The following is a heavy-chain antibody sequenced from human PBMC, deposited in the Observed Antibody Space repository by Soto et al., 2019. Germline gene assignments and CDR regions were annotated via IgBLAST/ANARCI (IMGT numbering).Heavy chain of an antibody. D-gene: IGHD3-10*01. CDR2: TSSDGSKK. Sequence: GGSLRLSCVASGFTFCSYPMHGVRQAPGKGLEWVTSTSSDGSKKYYTDSVKGRFTISRDDSKNTLILQMNSLRPEDTGVYHCARTESYGSGAYSAMDVWGQGTTVTVSS. CDR1: GFTFCSYP. CDR3: ARTESYGSGAYSAMDV. V-gene: IGHV3-30-3*01. J-gene: IGHJ6*02.